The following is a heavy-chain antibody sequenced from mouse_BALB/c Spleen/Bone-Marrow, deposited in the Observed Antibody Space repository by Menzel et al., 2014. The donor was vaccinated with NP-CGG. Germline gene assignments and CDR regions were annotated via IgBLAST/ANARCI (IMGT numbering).Heavy chain of an antibody. CDR2: IRNKANGYTT. CDR3: ARDDYYAMDY. J-gene: IGHJ4*01. V-gene: IGHV7-3*02. CDR1: GFTFADYY. Sequence: EVQVVESGGGLVQPGGSLRLSCATSGFTFADYYMSWVRQPPGQALEWLGFIRNKANGYTTEYSASVKGRFTISRDNSQSILDLQMNTLRAEDSATYYCARDDYYAMDYWGQGTSVTVSS.